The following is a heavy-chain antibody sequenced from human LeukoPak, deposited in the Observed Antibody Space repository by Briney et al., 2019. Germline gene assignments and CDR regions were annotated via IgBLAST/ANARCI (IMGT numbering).Heavy chain of an antibody. V-gene: IGHV3-7*03. Sequence: GGSLRLSCSASGFTFSNYWMSWVRQAPGKGLEWVANIKQDESEKYYVDSVKGRFTISRDNAKNSLYLQMNSLRAEDTALYYCARDPLLYCSGGSCATDAFDIWGQGTMVTVSS. CDR1: GFTFSNYW. D-gene: IGHD2-15*01. CDR3: ARDPLLYCSGGSCATDAFDI. CDR2: IKQDESEK. J-gene: IGHJ3*02.